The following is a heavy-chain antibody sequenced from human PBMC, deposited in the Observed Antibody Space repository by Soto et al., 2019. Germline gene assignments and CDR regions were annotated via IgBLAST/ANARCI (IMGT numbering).Heavy chain of an antibody. CDR1: GFTFSSYA. Sequence: EVQLLESGGGLVQPGGSLRLTCAASGFTFSSYAMSWVRQAPGKGLEWVAAISGSGGSTYYADSVKGRFTISRDNSKNTLYLQMNSLRAEDTAVYYCAKDRGCLEWTITAFDYWSQGTLVTVSS. CDR3: AKDRGCLEWTITAFDY. D-gene: IGHD3-3*01. J-gene: IGHJ4*02. V-gene: IGHV3-23*01. CDR2: ISGSGGST.